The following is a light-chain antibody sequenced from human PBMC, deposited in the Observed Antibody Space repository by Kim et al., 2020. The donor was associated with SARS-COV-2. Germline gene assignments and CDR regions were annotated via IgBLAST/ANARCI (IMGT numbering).Light chain of an antibody. CDR2: TNN. Sequence: QSVVTQPPSASGTPGQRVTISCSGSSSNIGRNYVMWYQQLPGTAPKLLIFTNNQRPSVVPDRFSGSKSGTSASLAISGLRSEDEADYYCATWDDSLSGRVFGGGTQLTVL. CDR1: SSNIGRNY. J-gene: IGLJ2*01. V-gene: IGLV1-47*02. CDR3: ATWDDSLSGRV.